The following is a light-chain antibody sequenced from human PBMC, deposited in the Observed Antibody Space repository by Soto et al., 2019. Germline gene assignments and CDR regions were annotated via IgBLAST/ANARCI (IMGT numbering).Light chain of an antibody. CDR3: QHYNSYSEA. Sequence: DIQMTQSPSTLSGSVGDRVTITCRASQTISSWLAWYQQKPGKAPKLLIYKASTLKSGVPSRFSGSGSETEFTLTINSLQPDDFANYYCQHYNSYSEAFGQGTKVELK. CDR1: QTISSW. CDR2: KAS. V-gene: IGKV1-5*03. J-gene: IGKJ1*01.